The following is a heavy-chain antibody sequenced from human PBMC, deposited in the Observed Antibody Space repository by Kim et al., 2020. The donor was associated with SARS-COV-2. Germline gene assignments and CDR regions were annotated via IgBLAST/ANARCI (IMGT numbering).Heavy chain of an antibody. V-gene: IGHV3-74*01. CDR2: IDAEGTGT. Sequence: GGSLRLSCVASGFTFSNYWMHWVRQTAGKGLEWVSRIDAEGTGTSYTDSVKGRFTVSRDKASNTVYMQMNSLRDEDTAVYYCGSVFEYWGQGILVTVSS. CDR1: GFTFSNYW. J-gene: IGHJ4*02. CDR3: GSVFEY.